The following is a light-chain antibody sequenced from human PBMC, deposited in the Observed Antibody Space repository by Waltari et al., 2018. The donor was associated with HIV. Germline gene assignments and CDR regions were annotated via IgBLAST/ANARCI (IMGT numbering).Light chain of an antibody. V-gene: IGKV3-20*01. CDR1: QSVTSTY. J-gene: IGKJ2*01. Sequence: EIVLTQSPGTLSLSPGERATLSCRASQSVTSTYLAWYQQKPGQPPRLLIFGASSRATGIPDRLSGSGSGTNFTLTISRLEPEDFAVYYCQQYGSSPGTFGQGTKVEIK. CDR3: QQYGSSPGT. CDR2: GAS.